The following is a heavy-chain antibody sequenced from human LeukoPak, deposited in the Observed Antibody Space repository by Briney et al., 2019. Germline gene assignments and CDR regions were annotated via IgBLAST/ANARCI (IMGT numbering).Heavy chain of an antibody. V-gene: IGHV3-15*01. Sequence: GGSLRLSCAASGFTFSNAWMSWVRQAPGKGLEWVGRIKSKTDGGTTDYAAPVKGRFTISRDDSKNTLYLQMNSLKTEDTAVYYCTIEWNYDYIWGSYRSFDYWGQGTLVTVSS. CDR1: GFTFSNAW. D-gene: IGHD3-16*02. CDR3: TIEWNYDYIWGSYRSFDY. CDR2: IKSKTDGGTT. J-gene: IGHJ4*02.